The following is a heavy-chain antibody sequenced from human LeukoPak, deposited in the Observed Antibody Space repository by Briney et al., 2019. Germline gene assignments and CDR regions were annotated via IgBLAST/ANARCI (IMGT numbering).Heavy chain of an antibody. D-gene: IGHD5-12*01. CDR2: ISYDGSNK. V-gene: IGHV3-30*18. J-gene: IGHJ4*02. CDR1: GFTFSSYG. Sequence: PGGSLRLSCAASGFTFSSYGMHWVRQAPGKGLDWVAVISYDGSNKYYADSVKGRFTISRDNSMHTLYLQMNRLRAEDTAVYYCAKGSNRGVATIDYWGEGTLVTVSS. CDR3: AKGSNRGVATIDY.